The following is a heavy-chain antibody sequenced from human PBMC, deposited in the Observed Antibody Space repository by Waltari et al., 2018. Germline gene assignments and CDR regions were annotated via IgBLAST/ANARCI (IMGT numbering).Heavy chain of an antibody. V-gene: IGHV3-74*01. Sequence: EVQLVESGGNLVQPGGSLRLSCAASGFTFSSYWMHWVRQAPGKGLVWVSRINSDGSTTSYADSVKGRFTISRDNAKNTLYLQMNSLRVEDTAVYYGARGIVAAGTKETGFWGQGTLVTVSS. CDR2: INSDGSTT. J-gene: IGHJ4*02. CDR3: ARGIVAAGTKETGF. CDR1: GFTFSSYW. D-gene: IGHD6-13*01.